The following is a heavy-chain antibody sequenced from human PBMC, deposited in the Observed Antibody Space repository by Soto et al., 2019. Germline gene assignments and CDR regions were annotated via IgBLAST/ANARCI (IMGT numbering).Heavy chain of an antibody. CDR3: AHKPKDYDSSGFGY. CDR2: IYWDEDK. Sequence: QITLKESGPTLVKPTQNLTLTCTLSGFSLITNGVGVGWIRQPPGKALEWLALIYWDEDKRYSTSLKRRLTITRDPSKNQVVLTMTNMDPVDTATYYCAHKPKDYDSSGFGYWGQGTLVTVSS. CDR1: GFSLITNGVG. V-gene: IGHV2-5*02. D-gene: IGHD3-22*01. J-gene: IGHJ4*02.